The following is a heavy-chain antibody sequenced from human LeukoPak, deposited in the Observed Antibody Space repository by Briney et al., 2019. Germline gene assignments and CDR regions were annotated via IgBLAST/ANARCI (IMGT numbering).Heavy chain of an antibody. CDR3: ARFAGGNYGTLDP. CDR2: IYYSGST. D-gene: IGHD1-26*01. J-gene: IGHJ5*02. V-gene: IGHV4-59*01. CDR1: GGSISSYY. Sequence: SETLSLTCTVPGGSISSYYWSWIRQPPGKGLEWIGYIYYSGSTNYNPSLKSRVTISVDTSKNQFSLKLSSVTAADTAVYYCARFAGGNYGTLDPWGQGTLVTVSS.